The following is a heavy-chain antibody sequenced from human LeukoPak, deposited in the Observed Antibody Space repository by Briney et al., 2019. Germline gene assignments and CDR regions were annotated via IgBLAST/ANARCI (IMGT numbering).Heavy chain of an antibody. V-gene: IGHV4-34*01. D-gene: IGHD6-13*01. J-gene: IGHJ4*02. CDR2: INHSGST. CDR1: GVSFSSYY. CDR3: ARGADIAAAGTPNYFDY. Sequence: SESLSLTCAVYGVSFSSYYWSWMRQPPGKGLEWIGEINHSGSTNYNPSLKSRVTISVDTSKNQFSLKLSSVTAADTAVYYCARGADIAAAGTPNYFDYWGQGTLVTVSS.